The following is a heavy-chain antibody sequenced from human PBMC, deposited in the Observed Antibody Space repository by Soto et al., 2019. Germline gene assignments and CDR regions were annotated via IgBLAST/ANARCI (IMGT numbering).Heavy chain of an antibody. CDR1: GFTFSSYG. CDR3: AKGRYGMDV. J-gene: IGHJ6*02. CDR2: ISYDGSNK. Sequence: QVQLVESGGGVVQPGRSLRLSCAASGFTFSSYGMHWVLQAPGKGLEWVAVISYDGSNKYYADSVKGRFTISRDNSKNTLYLQMNSLRAEDAAVYYCAKGRYGMDVWGQGTTVTVSS. V-gene: IGHV3-30*18.